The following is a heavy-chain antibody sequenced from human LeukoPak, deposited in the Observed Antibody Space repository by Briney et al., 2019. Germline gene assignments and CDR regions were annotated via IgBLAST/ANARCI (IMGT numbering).Heavy chain of an antibody. CDR3: ARVPGGRSGWYLHY. Sequence: ASVKVSCKASGYTFTGYYMHWVRQAPGQGLEWMGWINPNSGGTNYAQKFQGRVTMTRDTSISTAYMELSRLRSDDTAVYYCARVPGGRSGWYLHYWGQGTLVTVSS. D-gene: IGHD6-19*01. V-gene: IGHV1-2*02. J-gene: IGHJ4*02. CDR1: GYTFTGYY. CDR2: INPNSGGT.